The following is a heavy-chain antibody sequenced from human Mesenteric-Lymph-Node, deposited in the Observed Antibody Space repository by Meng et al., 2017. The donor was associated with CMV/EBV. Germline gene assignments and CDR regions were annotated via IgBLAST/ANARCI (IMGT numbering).Heavy chain of an antibody. J-gene: IGHJ5*02. CDR2: IYYSGRT. V-gene: IGHV4-31*03. D-gene: IGHD5-24*01. CDR3: ASQRDGYNWGDFDH. CDR1: GGSISNGGHY. Sequence: LRLSCTVSGGSISNGGHYWSWIRQPPGKGLEWLGYIYYSGRTFYNPSLQSRITISVDESKNQFSLKLTSVTAADTAVYYCASQRDGYNWGDFDHWGQGTLVTVSS.